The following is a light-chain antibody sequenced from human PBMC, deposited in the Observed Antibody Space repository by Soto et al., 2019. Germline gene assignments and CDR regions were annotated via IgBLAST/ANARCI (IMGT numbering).Light chain of an antibody. V-gene: IGKV3-15*01. Sequence: EIVMTQFPATLSVSPGERATPSCRASQSVRSNLAWYQQKPGQAPRLLIFAASTRATVIPARFRGSGSGTEFTLTISDLQSEDFAVYYCQQYSNWPRTFGQGTKVDI. CDR1: QSVRSN. J-gene: IGKJ1*01. CDR2: AAS. CDR3: QQYSNWPRT.